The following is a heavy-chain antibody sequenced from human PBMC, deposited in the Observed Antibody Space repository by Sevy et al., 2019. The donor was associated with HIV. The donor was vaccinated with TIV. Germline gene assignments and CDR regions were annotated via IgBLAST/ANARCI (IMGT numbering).Heavy chain of an antibody. V-gene: IGHV5-51*01. D-gene: IGHD2-2*01. CDR2: IHPGDSET. CDR3: ARLRGSSFSSMEV. CDR1: GYRFTNYW. J-gene: IGHJ4*02. Sequence: GESLKISCKGSGYRFTNYWIGWVRQMPGKGLEWMGIIHPGDSETRYSPSLQDQVTFSADRSIDTVYLQWSSLRASDSAVYYCARLRGSSFSSMEVWGQGTLVTVSS.